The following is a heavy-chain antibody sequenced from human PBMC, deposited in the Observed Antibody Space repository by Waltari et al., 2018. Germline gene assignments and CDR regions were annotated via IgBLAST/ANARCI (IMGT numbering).Heavy chain of an antibody. Sequence: QLQLQESGSRLVKPSETLSLTCTVSGVSIPSNSHYWAWIRQSPGQGLEWIGTVSYSGATYISPSLKSRVSVSRDTSKNQLSLILGSVTAADMAVYYCATYIGASVGTAAFDVWGQGTMVTVSS. CDR3: ATYIGASVGTAAFDV. CDR2: VSYSGAT. V-gene: IGHV4-39*01. J-gene: IGHJ3*01. D-gene: IGHD5-12*01. CDR1: GVSIPSNSHY.